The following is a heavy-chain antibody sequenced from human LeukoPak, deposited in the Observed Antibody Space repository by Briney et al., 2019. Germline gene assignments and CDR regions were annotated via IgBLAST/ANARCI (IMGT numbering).Heavy chain of an antibody. CDR1: GVTFSSYW. J-gene: IGHJ6*03. CDR2: IKQDGSGK. Sequence: SGGSLRLSCAASGVTFSSYWMSWVRQAPGKGLEWVANIKQDGSGKYYVDSVKGRFTISRDNAKNSLYLQMNSLGAEDTAVYYCATSIYSFYSYYMDVWGKGTTVTVSS. CDR3: ATSIYSFYSYYMDV. V-gene: IGHV3-7*01. D-gene: IGHD5-12*01.